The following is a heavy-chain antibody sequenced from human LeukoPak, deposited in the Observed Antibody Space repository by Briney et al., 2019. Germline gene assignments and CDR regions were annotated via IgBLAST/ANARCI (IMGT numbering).Heavy chain of an antibody. CDR1: GFTFSDYY. CDR3: ARDLQPPGALFDY. D-gene: IGHD2-2*01. V-gene: IGHV3-33*08. Sequence: GGSLRLSCAASGFTFSDYYMSWIRQAPGKGLEWVAVIWYDGSNKYYADSVKGRFTISRDNSKNTLYLQMNSLRAEDTAVYYCARDLQPPGALFDYWGQGTLVTVSS. J-gene: IGHJ4*02. CDR2: IWYDGSNK.